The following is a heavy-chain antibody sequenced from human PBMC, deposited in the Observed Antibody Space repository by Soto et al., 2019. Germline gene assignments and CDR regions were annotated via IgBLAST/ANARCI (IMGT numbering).Heavy chain of an antibody. J-gene: IGHJ6*02. D-gene: IGHD3-22*01. V-gene: IGHV2-70*11. CDR3: ARINPLYDSSGYYYYYYGMDV. Sequence: SGPTLVNPTQTLTLTCTFSGFSLSTSGMCVSWIRQPPGKALEWLARIDWDDDKYYSTSLKTRLTISKDTSKNQVVLTMTNMDPVDTATYYCARINPLYDSSGYYYYYYGMDVWGQGTTVTVSS. CDR1: GFSLSTSGMC. CDR2: IDWDDDK.